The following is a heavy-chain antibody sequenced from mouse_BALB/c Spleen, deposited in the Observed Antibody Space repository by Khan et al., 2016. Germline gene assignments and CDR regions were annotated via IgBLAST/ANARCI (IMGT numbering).Heavy chain of an antibody. CDR2: IIYSGST. D-gene: IGHD2-3*01. CDR1: GYSITSDYA. V-gene: IGHV3-2*02. J-gene: IGHJ4*01. CDR3: ASDGPNYAMDY. Sequence: EVQLQESGPGLMKPSQSLSLTCTVTGYSITSDYAWNWIRQFPGNKLEWMGYIIYSGSTTYTPSLKSRIFITRDTSKNQFFLQLNSVTIEDTATYYCASDGPNYAMDYWGQGTSVTVSS.